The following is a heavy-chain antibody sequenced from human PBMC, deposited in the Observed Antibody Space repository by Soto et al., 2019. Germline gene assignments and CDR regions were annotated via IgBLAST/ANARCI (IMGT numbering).Heavy chain of an antibody. CDR1: GGSICIGGYY. J-gene: IGHJ4*02. Sequence: TLCRTCPVSGGSICIGGYYWSWIRQHPGKGLEWIGYIYYSGSTYYNPSLKSRVTISVDTSKNQFSLKLSSVTAADTAVYYCARNVDFWSGYYDYWGQGTLVTVYS. V-gene: IGHV4-31*03. D-gene: IGHD3-3*01. CDR2: IYYSGST. CDR3: ARNVDFWSGYYDY.